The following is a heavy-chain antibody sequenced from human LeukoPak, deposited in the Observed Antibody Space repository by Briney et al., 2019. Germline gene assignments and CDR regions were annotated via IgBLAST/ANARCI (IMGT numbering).Heavy chain of an antibody. CDR3: ARDFERPDY. J-gene: IGHJ4*02. CDR1: GGTFSSYA. V-gene: IGHV1-69*05. CDR2: IIPIFGTA. Sequence: SVTVSCTASGGTFSSYAISWVRQAPGQGLEWMGGIIPIFGTANYAQKFQGRVTMTRDTSISTAYMELRRLRSDDTAVYYCARDFERPDYWGQGTLVTVSS.